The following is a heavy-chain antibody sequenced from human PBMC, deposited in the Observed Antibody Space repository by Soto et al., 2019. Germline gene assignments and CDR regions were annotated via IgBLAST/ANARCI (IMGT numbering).Heavy chain of an antibody. V-gene: IGHV4-39*02. D-gene: IGHD5-18*01. CDR3: ARYSETALVTGFDS. CDR1: GGSITNSRYY. CDR2: VSSSGKT. Sequence: QVQLHQSGPRLVRPSETLSLICNVTGGSITNSRYYWVWVRQPPERGLEWIGAVSSSGKTFYIPSLESRVAISSDASKNDFSLSLTSVTAADTAVYYCARYSETALVTGFDSWGQGIRVTVSS. J-gene: IGHJ4*02.